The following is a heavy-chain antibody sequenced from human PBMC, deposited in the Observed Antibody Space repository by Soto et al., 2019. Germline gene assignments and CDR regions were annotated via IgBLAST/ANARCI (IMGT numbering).Heavy chain of an antibody. CDR3: ASEGILGPFDGYDL. CDR1: TFTSSG. V-gene: IGHV1-18*01. Sequence: QVQLVQSGGEVKKPGASVKVSCKTSTFTSSGISWVRRAPGQGLEWLGWISTHNGNTIYAPKFQGIVTMTRNTSTTTVYMELRSLKSDDSAVYICASEGILGPFDGYDLWGQGTMVTVTS. D-gene: IGHD3-3*01. J-gene: IGHJ3*01. CDR2: ISTHNGNT.